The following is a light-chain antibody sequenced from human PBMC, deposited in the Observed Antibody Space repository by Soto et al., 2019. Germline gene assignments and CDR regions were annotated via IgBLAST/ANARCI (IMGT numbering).Light chain of an antibody. CDR3: QHYGSSPLR. Sequence: EIVLTQSPGTLSLSPGERASLSCRASESVSSSYLAWYQQKPGQAPRLLIYSASSRATGIPYRFSGSGSGTDFTLTIGSLEPEYYSLYYYQHYGSSPLRFAQEPKSDIK. V-gene: IGKV3-20*01. CDR2: SAS. CDR1: ESVSSSY. J-gene: IGKJ1*01.